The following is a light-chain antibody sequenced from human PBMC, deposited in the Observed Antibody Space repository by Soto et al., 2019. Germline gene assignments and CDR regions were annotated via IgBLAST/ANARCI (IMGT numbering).Light chain of an antibody. V-gene: IGLV1-51*01. Sequence: QLVLTQPPSVSAAPGQKVTISCSGSSSNIGNNYVSWYQHLPGTAPKLLISDNNERPSGIPDRFSGSKSGTSATLGITGLQTGDEADYYCGTWDSSLSAVVFGGGTKLTVL. CDR2: DNN. J-gene: IGLJ2*01. CDR1: SSNIGNNY. CDR3: GTWDSSLSAVV.